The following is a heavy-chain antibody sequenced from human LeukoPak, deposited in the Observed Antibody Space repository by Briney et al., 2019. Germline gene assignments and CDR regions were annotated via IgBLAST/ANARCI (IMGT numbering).Heavy chain of an antibody. CDR3: ARVAGYYYDSSGYDY. CDR2: IKQDGSEK. CDR1: GFTFSSYW. J-gene: IGHJ4*02. Sequence: PGGSLRLSCAASGFTFSSYWMSWVRQAPGKGLEWVANIKQDGSEKYYVDSVKGRFTISRDNAKNSLYLQMNSLRAEDTAVYYCARVAGYYYDSSGYDYWGQGTLVTVSS. D-gene: IGHD3-22*01. V-gene: IGHV3-7*01.